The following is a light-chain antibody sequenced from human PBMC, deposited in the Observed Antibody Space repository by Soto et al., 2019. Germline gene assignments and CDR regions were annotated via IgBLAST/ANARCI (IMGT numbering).Light chain of an antibody. CDR1: SSDVGGYNY. CDR2: DVS. V-gene: IGLV2-14*01. CDR3: SSYTSSSTFHV. Sequence: QSVLTQPASVSGSPGQSITISCTGTSSDVGGYNYVSWYQQHPGKAPKFMIYDVSNRPSGVSTRFSGSKSGNTASLTISGLQAEDEADYYCSSYTSSSTFHVFGTGTKVTVL. J-gene: IGLJ1*01.